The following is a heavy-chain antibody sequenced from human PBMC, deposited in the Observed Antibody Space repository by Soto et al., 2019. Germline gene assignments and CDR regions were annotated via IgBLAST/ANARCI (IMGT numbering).Heavy chain of an antibody. J-gene: IGHJ5*02. CDR2: ISSSSSYT. D-gene: IGHD3-22*01. CDR3: ARMYYYDSSGSAYNWFDX. CDR1: GFTFSDYY. Sequence: GSLRLSCAASGFTFSDYYMSWIRQAPGKGLECVSYISSSSSYTNYADSVKGRFTISRDNAKNSLYLQMNSLRAEDTAVYYCARMYYYDSSGSAYNWFDXWGQGTLVTVSX. V-gene: IGHV3-11*06.